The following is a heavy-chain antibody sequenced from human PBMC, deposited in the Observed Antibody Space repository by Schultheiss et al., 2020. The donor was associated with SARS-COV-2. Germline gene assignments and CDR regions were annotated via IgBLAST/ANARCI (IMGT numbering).Heavy chain of an antibody. CDR2: IYYSGST. D-gene: IGHD3-22*01. CDR1: GGSISSYY. V-gene: IGHV4-59*12. J-gene: IGHJ6*03. CDR3: ASGVVGGLEYYYYYMDV. Sequence: SQTLSLTCTVSGGSISSYYWSWIRQPPGKGLEWIGYIYYSGSTYFNPSLKSLVTISVDTSKNQFSLKLSSVTAADTAVYYCASGVVGGLEYYYYYMDVWGKGTTVTVSS.